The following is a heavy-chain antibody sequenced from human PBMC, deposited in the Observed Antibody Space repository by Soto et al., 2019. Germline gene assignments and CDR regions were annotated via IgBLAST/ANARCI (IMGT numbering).Heavy chain of an antibody. CDR1: GFSFSNYA. Sequence: PGGSLRLSCAASGFSFSNYAINWVRQAPGKGLEWVSGISGNGASTYYADSVKGRFTISRDNSKNTQYLQMNSLRVEDTAIYYCANGMGAGWRQFEAFDMWGEGTMVTVSS. CDR2: ISGNGAST. D-gene: IGHD3-16*01. CDR3: ANGMGAGWRQFEAFDM. J-gene: IGHJ3*02. V-gene: IGHV3-23*01.